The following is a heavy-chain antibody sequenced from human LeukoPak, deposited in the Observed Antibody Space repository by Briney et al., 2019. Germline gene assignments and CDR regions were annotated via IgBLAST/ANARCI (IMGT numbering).Heavy chain of an antibody. V-gene: IGHV4-4*02. CDR2: IYHSGST. D-gene: IGHD2-21*02. CDR1: GGSISSSNW. J-gene: IGHJ4*02. Sequence: SETLSLTCAVSGGSISSSNWWSWVRQPPGKGLEWIGEIYHSGSTNCNPSLKSRVTISVDKSKNQSSLKLSSVTAADTAVYYCARSYCGGDCAKDYFDYWGQGTLVTVSS. CDR3: ARSYCGGDCAKDYFDY.